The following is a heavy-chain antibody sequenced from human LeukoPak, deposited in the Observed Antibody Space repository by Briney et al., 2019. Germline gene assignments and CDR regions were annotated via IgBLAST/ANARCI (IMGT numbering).Heavy chain of an antibody. D-gene: IGHD6-13*01. CDR2: ISSSSSYI. CDR1: GFTVSSNY. J-gene: IGHJ6*02. CDR3: ARDWGSSSWNYYYGMDV. V-gene: IGHV3-21*01. Sequence: GGSLRLSCAASGFTVSSNYMSWVRQAPGKGLEWVSSISSSSSYIYYADSVKGRFTISRDNAKNSLYLQMNSLRAEDTAVYYCARDWGSSSWNYYYGMDVWGQGTTVTVSS.